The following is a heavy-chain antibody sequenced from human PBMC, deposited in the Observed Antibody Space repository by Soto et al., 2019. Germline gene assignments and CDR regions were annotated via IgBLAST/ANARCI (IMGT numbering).Heavy chain of an antibody. CDR2: ISGSGSST. Sequence: EVQLLASGGGLVQPGGSLRLSCAASGFTFSSDAMSWVRQAPGKGLEWVSDISGSGSSTYYADSVRGRFTISRDNSKNTLYLQMNTLRAEDTAVYYSANMWRVGATTGDSWGQGTLVTVAS. CDR1: GFTFSSDA. J-gene: IGHJ4*02. CDR3: ANMWRVGATTGDS. V-gene: IGHV3-23*01. D-gene: IGHD1-26*01.